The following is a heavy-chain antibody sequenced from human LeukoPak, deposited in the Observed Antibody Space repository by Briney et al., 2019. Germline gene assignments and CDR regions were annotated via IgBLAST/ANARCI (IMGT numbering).Heavy chain of an antibody. CDR2: IYYSGST. CDR1: GXSISSYY. J-gene: IGHJ6*02. CDR3: ARNQHYGVNYYGMDV. V-gene: IGHV4-59*01. Sequence: SETLSLTWTVSGXSISSYYGSWIRQPPGKGLEWIGYIYYSGSTNYNPSLKSRVTISVDTSKNQFSLKLSSVTAADTAVYYCARNQHYGVNYYGMDVWGQGTSVTVSS. D-gene: IGHD4-17*01.